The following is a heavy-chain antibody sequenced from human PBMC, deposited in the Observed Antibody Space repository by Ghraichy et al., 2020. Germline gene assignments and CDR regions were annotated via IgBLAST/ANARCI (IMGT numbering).Heavy chain of an antibody. Sequence: SETLSLTCAVYGGSFSGYYWSWIRQPPGKGLEWIGEINHSGSTNYNPSLKSRVTISVDTSKNQFSLKLSSVTAADTAVYYCARGDIAAAGTWIDYWGQGTLVTVSS. CDR3: ARGDIAAAGTWIDY. V-gene: IGHV4-34*01. J-gene: IGHJ4*02. D-gene: IGHD6-13*01. CDR1: GGSFSGYY. CDR2: INHSGST.